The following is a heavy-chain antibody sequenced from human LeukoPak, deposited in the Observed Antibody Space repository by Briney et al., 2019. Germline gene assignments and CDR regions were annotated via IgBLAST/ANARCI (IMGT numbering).Heavy chain of an antibody. V-gene: IGHV3-15*01. CDR3: ATDPAISARPDYYYGMDV. CDR1: GFSFSHVW. CDR2: IKSIPDGGTT. J-gene: IGHJ6*02. D-gene: IGHD6-6*01. Sequence: PGGSLRLSCAASGFSFSHVWMSWVRQAPGKGREWGGRIKSIPDGGTTDYAAAVKGRFAISRDDSKNTLYLQMNSLKTEDTAVYYCATDPAISARPDYYYGMDVWGQGTTVTVSS.